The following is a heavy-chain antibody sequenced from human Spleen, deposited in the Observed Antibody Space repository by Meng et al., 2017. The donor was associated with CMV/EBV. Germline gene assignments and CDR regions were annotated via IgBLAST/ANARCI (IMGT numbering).Heavy chain of an antibody. V-gene: IGHV3-23*01. J-gene: IGHJ4*02. Sequence: SGFTFRSFAMSWFRQAPGKGLEWVSISGGRCGESPYYSDSVKGRFTISRDNAKNTLYLQMNSLRADDTAVYYCAKLRGDFWSGFEDWGQGTLVTVSS. CDR2: SGGRCGESP. CDR1: GFTFRSFA. D-gene: IGHD3-3*01. CDR3: AKLRGDFWSGFED.